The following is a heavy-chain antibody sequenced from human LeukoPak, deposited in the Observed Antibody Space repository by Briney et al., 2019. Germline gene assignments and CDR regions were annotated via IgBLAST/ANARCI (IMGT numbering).Heavy chain of an antibody. CDR2: IKQDESEK. V-gene: IGHV3-7*03. D-gene: IGHD6-13*01. Sequence: GGSLRLSCAASGFTFSSYWMSWVRQAPGKGLEWVANIKQDESEKYYVDSVKGRFTISRDNAKNSLYLQMNSLRAEDTAVYYCAKDLRGEITIAAAGTGGTDAFDIWGQGTMVTVSS. CDR3: AKDLRGEITIAAAGTGGTDAFDI. CDR1: GFTFSSYW. J-gene: IGHJ3*02.